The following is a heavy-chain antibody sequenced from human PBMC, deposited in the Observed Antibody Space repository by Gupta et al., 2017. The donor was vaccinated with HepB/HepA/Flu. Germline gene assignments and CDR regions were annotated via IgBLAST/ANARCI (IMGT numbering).Heavy chain of an antibody. CDR1: GFTVSSNY. Sequence: EVQLVESGGGLVQPGGSLRLSCAASGFTVSSNYMSWVRQAPGKGLEWVSVIYSGGSTYYADSVKGRFTISRDNSKNTLYLQMNSLRAEDTAVYYCARVATRLGSKRFDPWGQGTLVTVSS. D-gene: IGHD1-26*01. V-gene: IGHV3-66*01. J-gene: IGHJ5*02. CDR2: IYSGGST. CDR3: ARVATRLGSKRFDP.